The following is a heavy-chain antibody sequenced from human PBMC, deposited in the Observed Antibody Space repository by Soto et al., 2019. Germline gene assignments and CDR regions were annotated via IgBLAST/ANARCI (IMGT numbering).Heavy chain of an antibody. D-gene: IGHD2-21*02. CDR1: GGSINSRSYY. V-gene: IGHV4-39*01. Sequence: SETLSLTCTVSGGSINSRSYYWGWIRQSPGKGLEWIGSIYYSGSTYYNPSLKSRVAMSVDTSKNQFSLKLRSVSAADTAVYYCARQRTSVVTQAYFDDWGQGSLVTVS. J-gene: IGHJ4*02. CDR3: ARQRTSVVTQAYFDD. CDR2: IYYSGST.